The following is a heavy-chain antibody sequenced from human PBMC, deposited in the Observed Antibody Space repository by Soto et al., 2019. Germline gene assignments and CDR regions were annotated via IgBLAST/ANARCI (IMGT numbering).Heavy chain of an antibody. CDR1: GFIFSSYG. CDR3: ARGPPDSSSWYWYLDF. J-gene: IGHJ2*01. D-gene: IGHD6-13*01. Sequence: QVQLVESGGGVVQPGRSLRLSCAASGFIFSSYGMHWVRQVPGKGLEWLAVIWYDGSIKYYGDSVKGRFSISRDNSKNTLHLQISSLRVEDTVVYYCARGPPDSSSWYWYLDFWGRGTLVSVSS. CDR2: IWYDGSIK. V-gene: IGHV3-33*01.